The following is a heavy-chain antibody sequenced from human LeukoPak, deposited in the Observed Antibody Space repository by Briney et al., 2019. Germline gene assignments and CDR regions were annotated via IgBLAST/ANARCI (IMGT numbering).Heavy chain of an antibody. J-gene: IGHJ5*02. D-gene: IGHD6-13*01. CDR1: GGSISGWS. Sequence: SETLSLTCTVSGGSISGWSWSWIRQPPGKGLEWIGYIFYSGSTIYNPSLRSRVTISVDTSKNQLSLKLTSVTAADTAVYYCARRGYSTSGGHWFDPWGQGTLVTVSS. CDR3: ARRGYSTSGGHWFDP. CDR2: IFYSGST. V-gene: IGHV4-59*08.